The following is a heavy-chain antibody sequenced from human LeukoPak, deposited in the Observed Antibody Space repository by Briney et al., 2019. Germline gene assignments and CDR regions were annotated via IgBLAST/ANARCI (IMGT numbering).Heavy chain of an antibody. CDR2: ISSSSSYI. CDR3: ARGGIAARPVDY. J-gene: IGHJ4*02. V-gene: IGHV3-21*01. Sequence: GGSLRLSCAASGFTFSSYSMNWVRQAPGKGLEWVSSISSSSSYIYYADSVKGRFTISRDNAKNSLYLQMNSLRAEDTAVYYCARGGIAARPVDYWGQGTLVTVSS. D-gene: IGHD6-6*01. CDR1: GFTFSSYS.